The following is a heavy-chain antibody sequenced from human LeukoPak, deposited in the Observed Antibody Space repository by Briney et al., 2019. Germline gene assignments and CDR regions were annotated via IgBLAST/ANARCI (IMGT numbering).Heavy chain of an antibody. CDR1: GGSISSSNW. CDR2: IYHSGST. V-gene: IGHV4-4*02. J-gene: IGHJ6*03. CDR3: AGGGIMITFGGVFYMDV. D-gene: IGHD3-16*01. Sequence: SGTLSLTCAVSGGSISSSNWWSWVRQPPGKGLEWIGEIYHSGSTNYNPSLKSRVTISVDTSKNQFSLKLSSVTAADTAVYYCAGGGIMITFGGVFYMDVWGTGTTVTISS.